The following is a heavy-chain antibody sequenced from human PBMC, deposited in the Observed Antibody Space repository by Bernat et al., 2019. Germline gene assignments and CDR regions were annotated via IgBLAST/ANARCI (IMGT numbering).Heavy chain of an antibody. CDR1: CGSISSSSYY. D-gene: IGHD4-11*01. CDR2: IYYSGRT. V-gene: IGHV4-39*01. Sequence: QLQLQESGPGLVKPSETLSLTCTVSCGSISSSSYYWGWIRQHPGKGLEWIGSIYYSGRTYYNPSLKSRVTLSVDPSKNQFSLKLSSVTAADTAVYYCATNSRELTTVTYFDYWGQGTLVTVSS. CDR3: ATNSRELTTVTYFDY. J-gene: IGHJ4*02.